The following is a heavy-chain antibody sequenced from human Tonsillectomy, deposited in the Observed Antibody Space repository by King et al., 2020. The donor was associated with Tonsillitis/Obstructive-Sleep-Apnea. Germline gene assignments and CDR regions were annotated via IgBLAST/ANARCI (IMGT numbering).Heavy chain of an antibody. V-gene: IGHV3-48*03. Sequence: VQLVESGGGLVQPGGSLRLSCVASGFTFSSYEMNWVRQAPGKGLEWVSYISSSGGTIYYADSVKGRITISRDNAKNSLYLQMNSLRAEDTAVYYCARDGGRYHPNRFDPWGQGTLVTGS. J-gene: IGHJ5*02. CDR1: GFTFSSYE. CDR3: ARDGGRYHPNRFDP. D-gene: IGHD3-16*01. CDR2: ISSSGGTI.